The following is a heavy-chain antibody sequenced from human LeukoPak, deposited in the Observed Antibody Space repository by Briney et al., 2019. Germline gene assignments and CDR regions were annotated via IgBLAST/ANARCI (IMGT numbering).Heavy chain of an antibody. Sequence: PGGSLSHFCAASGFTFSNYWMTWVRQTPGKGLEWVANIKQDGSQIFYVDSVKGRFTISRDSAKSSVYLQMNNVRAEDTAVYHCARIGYSSSSFDFWGQGTLGTVSS. CDR1: GFTFSNYW. CDR2: IKQDGSQI. J-gene: IGHJ4*02. D-gene: IGHD6-6*01. CDR3: ARIGYSSSSFDF. V-gene: IGHV3-7*01.